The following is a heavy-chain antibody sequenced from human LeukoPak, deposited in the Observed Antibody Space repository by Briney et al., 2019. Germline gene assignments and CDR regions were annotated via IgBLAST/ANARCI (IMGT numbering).Heavy chain of an antibody. Sequence: GESLKISCQGSGYSFTSYWIGWVRQMPGKGLEFMGIIYPGDSDTRYSPSFQGQVTISADKSIGTAYLQWSSLKASDTAMYYCARHETGPYFDYWGQGTLVTVSS. CDR3: ARHETGPYFDY. J-gene: IGHJ4*02. CDR2: IYPGDSDT. CDR1: GYSFTSYW. V-gene: IGHV5-51*01. D-gene: IGHD1-1*01.